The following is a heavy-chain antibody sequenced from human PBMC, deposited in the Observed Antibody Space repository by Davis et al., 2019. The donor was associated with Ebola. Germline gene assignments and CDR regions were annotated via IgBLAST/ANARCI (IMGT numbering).Heavy chain of an antibody. J-gene: IGHJ6*02. CDR3: ARGNRELYWWVQGYYYYGMDV. V-gene: IGHV4-34*01. D-gene: IGHD2-8*02. CDR2: INHSGST. CDR1: GGSFSGYY. Sequence: PSETLSLTCAVYGGSFSGYYWSWIRQPPGKGLEWIGEINHSGSTNYNPSLKSRVTISVDTSKNQFSLKLSSVTAADTAVYYCARGNRELYWWVQGYYYYGMDVWGQGTTVTVSS.